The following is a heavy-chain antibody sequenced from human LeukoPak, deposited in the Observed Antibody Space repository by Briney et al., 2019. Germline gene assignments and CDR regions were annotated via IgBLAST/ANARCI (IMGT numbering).Heavy chain of an antibody. CDR2: ISGSGGST. CDR1: GFTFSSYA. CDR3: AKSDSPWYYYDSSGYGSVFDY. V-gene: IGHV3-23*01. Sequence: GGSLRLSCAASGFTFSSYAMSWVRQAPGKGLEWVSAISGSGGSTYYADSVKGRFAISRDNSKNTLYLQMNSLRAEDTAVYYCAKSDSPWYYYDSSGYGSVFDYWGQGTLVTVSS. J-gene: IGHJ4*02. D-gene: IGHD3-22*01.